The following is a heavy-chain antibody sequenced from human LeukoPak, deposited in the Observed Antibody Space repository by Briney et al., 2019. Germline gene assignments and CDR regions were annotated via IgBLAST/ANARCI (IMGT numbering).Heavy chain of an antibody. CDR1: GFTFSSYA. CDR3: VKPQPGYDFWSGYDYFDY. Sequence: GGSLRLSCAASGFTFSSYAMSWVRQAPGKGLEWVSAISGSGGSTYYADSVKGRFTISRDNSKNTLYLQMNSLRAEDTAVYYCVKPQPGYDFWSGYDYFDYWGQGTLVTVSS. V-gene: IGHV3-23*01. J-gene: IGHJ4*02. D-gene: IGHD3-3*01. CDR2: ISGSGGST.